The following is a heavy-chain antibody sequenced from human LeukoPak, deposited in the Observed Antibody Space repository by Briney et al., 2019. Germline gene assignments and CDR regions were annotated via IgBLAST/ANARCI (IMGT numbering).Heavy chain of an antibody. CDR2: SKSKTDGGPT. CDR3: TTQGEWLPIDY. D-gene: IGHD3-3*01. CDR1: GFTFSTAR. J-gene: IGHJ4*02. Sequence: GGSLSLSCAPSGFTFSTARMTWARQAPGQGLGWVGRSKSKTDGGPTASPAPGKGRFNISTHDSKNTLYLQLLSPKTAEPAIYYCTTQGEWLPIDYWGQGTMVTVSS. V-gene: IGHV3-15*01.